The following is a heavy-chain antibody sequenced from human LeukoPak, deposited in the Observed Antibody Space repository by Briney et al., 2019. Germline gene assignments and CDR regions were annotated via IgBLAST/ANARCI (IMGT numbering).Heavy chain of an antibody. CDR1: GLTFTNAG. CDR2: ISHDGTNK. D-gene: IGHD5-18*01. J-gene: IGHJ4*02. CDR3: ASEDVDTGDF. V-gene: IGHV3-30*01. Sequence: GRSLRLSCAASGLTFTNAGIHWVRLAAGKGLEWVSFISHDGTNKYYSDSVDGRFTVSRLNSQNTVHLQMTDLRPDDTATYYCASEDVDTGDFWGQGTLVTVSS.